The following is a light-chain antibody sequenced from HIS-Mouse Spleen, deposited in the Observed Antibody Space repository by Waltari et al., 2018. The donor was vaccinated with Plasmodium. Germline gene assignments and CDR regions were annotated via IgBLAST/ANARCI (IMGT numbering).Light chain of an antibody. V-gene: IGLV3-19*01. CDR3: NARDSSGNHQV. CDR2: GKT. Sequence: SSELTQDPAVSVALGQTVRITCQGDSLRSYYASWYQQKPGQAPVLVIYGKTNRPSGIPDRFSGSSSGNTASLTITGAQAEDEADYYCNARDSSGNHQVFGRGTKLTVL. J-gene: IGLJ3*02. CDR1: SLRSYY.